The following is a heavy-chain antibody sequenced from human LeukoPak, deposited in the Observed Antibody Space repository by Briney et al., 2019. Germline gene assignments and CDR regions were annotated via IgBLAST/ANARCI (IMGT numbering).Heavy chain of an antibody. CDR2: TYHRSKWYN. D-gene: IGHD3-22*01. Sequence: SRTLSLTCAISGDSVSSNSAAWNWIRQSPSRGLEWLGRTYHRSKWYNDYAVSVKSRITINPDTSKNQFSLQLNSVTPEDTAVYYCARDPTYYYDSSGYYYGFFDYWGQGTLVTVSS. CDR3: ARDPTYYYDSSGYYYGFFDY. CDR1: GDSVSSNSAA. J-gene: IGHJ4*02. V-gene: IGHV6-1*01.